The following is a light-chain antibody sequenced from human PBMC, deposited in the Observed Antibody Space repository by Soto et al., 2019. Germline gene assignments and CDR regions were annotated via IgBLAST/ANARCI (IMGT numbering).Light chain of an antibody. CDR1: QSISSW. Sequence: TITFRARQSISSWLAWYQQKPGNAPKLLIYDASSLESGVPSRFSGSGSGTEFTLTISSLPSDDIVYYCAHQNNRSSTFGQGTKVDIK. V-gene: IGKV1-5*01. J-gene: IGKJ1*01. CDR3: HQNNRSST. CDR2: DAS.